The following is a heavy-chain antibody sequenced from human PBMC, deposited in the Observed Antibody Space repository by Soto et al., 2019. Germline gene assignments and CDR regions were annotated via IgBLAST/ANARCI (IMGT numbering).Heavy chain of an antibody. J-gene: IGHJ4*02. V-gene: IGHV3-7*03. CDR1: GFTFSSYW. CDR2: IKQDGSEK. CDR3: ARVRSSSWCCYFDY. D-gene: IGHD6-13*01. Sequence: HPGGSLRLSCAASGFTFSSYWMSWVRQAPGKGLEWVANIKQDGSEKYYVDSVKGRFTISRDNAKNSLYLQMNSLRAEDTAVYYCARVRSSSWCCYFDYWGQGTLVTVSS.